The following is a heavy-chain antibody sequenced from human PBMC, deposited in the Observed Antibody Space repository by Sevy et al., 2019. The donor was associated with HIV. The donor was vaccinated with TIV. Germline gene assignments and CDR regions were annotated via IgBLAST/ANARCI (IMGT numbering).Heavy chain of an antibody. CDR3: ARDNPIGGVVPAAMGVDAFDI. D-gene: IGHD2-2*01. Sequence: GGSLRLSCAASGFTFSSYAMHWVRQAPGKGLEWVAVISYDGSNKYYADSVKGRFTISRDNSKNTLYLQMNSLRAEDTAVYYCARDNPIGGVVPAAMGVDAFDIWGQGTMVTVSS. V-gene: IGHV3-30*04. CDR1: GFTFSSYA. CDR2: ISYDGSNK. J-gene: IGHJ3*02.